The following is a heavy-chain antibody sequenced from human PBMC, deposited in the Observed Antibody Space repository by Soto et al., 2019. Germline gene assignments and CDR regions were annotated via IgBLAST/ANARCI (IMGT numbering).Heavy chain of an antibody. J-gene: IGHJ4*02. CDR3: AKDIGSSVWYLSATLDY. V-gene: IGHV3-30*02. Sequence: DSVKGRFTISRDNSKNTLYLHMNSLRAEETAVYYCAKDIGSSVWYLSATLDYWGQGTLVTVSS. D-gene: IGHD2-15*01.